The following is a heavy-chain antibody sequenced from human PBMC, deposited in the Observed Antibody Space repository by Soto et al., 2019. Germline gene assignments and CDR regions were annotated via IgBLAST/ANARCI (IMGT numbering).Heavy chain of an antibody. CDR3: ARGRPAAGRRNRWFDP. D-gene: IGHD6-13*01. Sequence: ASVKVSCKASGYTFTGYYMHWVRQAPGQGLEWMGWINPNSGGTNYAQKFQGWVTMTRDTSISTAYMELSRLRSDDTAVYYCARGRPAAGRRNRWFDPWGQGTLVTVSS. CDR2: INPNSGGT. V-gene: IGHV1-2*04. CDR1: GYTFTGYY. J-gene: IGHJ5*02.